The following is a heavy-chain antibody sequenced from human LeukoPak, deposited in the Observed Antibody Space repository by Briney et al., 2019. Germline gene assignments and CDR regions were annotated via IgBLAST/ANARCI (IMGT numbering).Heavy chain of an antibody. J-gene: IGHJ4*02. D-gene: IGHD2-8*01. Sequence: PGRSLRLSCAASGFTFSSYAMHWVRQAPGKGLEWVAVISYDGSNKYYADSVKGRFTISRDNPKNTLYLRMNSLRAEDTAVYYCARLTQYAWGQGTLVTVSS. CDR2: ISYDGSNK. CDR1: GFTFSSYA. CDR3: ARLTQYA. V-gene: IGHV3-30*04.